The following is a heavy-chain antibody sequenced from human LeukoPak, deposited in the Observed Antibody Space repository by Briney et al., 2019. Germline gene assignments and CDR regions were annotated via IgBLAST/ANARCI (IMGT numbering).Heavy chain of an antibody. Sequence: GGSLRLSCAASGFTFSSYWMSWVRQAPGKGLEWVANIKQDGSEKYYVNSVKGRFTISRDNAKNSLYLQMNSLRAEDTAVYYCARVSPGLLSTPLAYYYYYMDVWGKGTTVTVSS. CDR1: GFTFSSYW. D-gene: IGHD2-2*01. J-gene: IGHJ6*03. V-gene: IGHV3-7*01. CDR2: IKQDGSEK. CDR3: ARVSPGLLSTPLAYYYYYMDV.